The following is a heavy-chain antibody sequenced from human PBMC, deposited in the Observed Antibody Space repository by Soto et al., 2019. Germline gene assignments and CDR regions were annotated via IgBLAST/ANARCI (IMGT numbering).Heavy chain of an antibody. V-gene: IGHV1-18*04. J-gene: IGHJ6*02. CDR2: NSAYNGNT. CDR3: ALSIFGVDPYYGMDF. D-gene: IGHD3-3*01. Sequence: QVQLVQSGAAVKKPGASVKVSCKASGYTFTSYGISWVRQAPGQGLEWMGWNSAYNGNTNYAQKLQGRVTMPTDTSTSTAYMELRSLRSDDTAVYYCALSIFGVDPYYGMDFWGQGTTVTVSS. CDR1: GYTFTSYG.